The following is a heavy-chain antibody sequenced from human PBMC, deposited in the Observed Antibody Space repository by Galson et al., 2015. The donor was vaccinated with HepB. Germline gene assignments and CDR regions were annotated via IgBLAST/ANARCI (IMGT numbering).Heavy chain of an antibody. D-gene: IGHD6-19*01. Sequence: SLRLSCAASGFTFSSYGMHWVRQAPGKGLEWVAVISYDGSNKYYADSVKGRFTISRDNSKNTLYLQMNSLRAEDTAVYYCAKDLGEGRSGWYYDYWGQGTLVTVSS. CDR1: GFTFSSYG. CDR3: AKDLGEGRSGWYYDY. J-gene: IGHJ4*02. CDR2: ISYDGSNK. V-gene: IGHV3-30*18.